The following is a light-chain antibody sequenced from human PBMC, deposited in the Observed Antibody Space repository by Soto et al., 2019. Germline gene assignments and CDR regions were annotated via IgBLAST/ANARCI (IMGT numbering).Light chain of an antibody. J-gene: IGLJ3*02. Sequence: QPVLTQPPSASGTPGQRVTISCSGSSSNIRSNTVNWYQQLPGTAPKLPIYGNNQRPSGVPDRFSASESGTSASLAISGLQSDDEADYYCATWDDSLNGRVFGGGTKLTVL. CDR1: SSNIRSNT. CDR3: ATWDDSLNGRV. CDR2: GNN. V-gene: IGLV1-44*01.